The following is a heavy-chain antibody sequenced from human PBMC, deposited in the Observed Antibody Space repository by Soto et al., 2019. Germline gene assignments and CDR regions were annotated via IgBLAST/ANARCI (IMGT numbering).Heavy chain of an antibody. D-gene: IGHD2-2*02. CDR1: GYNFLNYG. CDR3: AEDHGGAYMALLY. Sequence: ASVKVSCKTSGYNFLNYGMSWVRQAPGQGPEWMGWISVYHGNTIYAQNFQGRVTMTTDTSTSTAYMELTSLRPDDTGVYYCAEDHGGAYMALLYWGQGTLVTVSS. J-gene: IGHJ4*02. V-gene: IGHV1-18*04. CDR2: ISVYHGNT.